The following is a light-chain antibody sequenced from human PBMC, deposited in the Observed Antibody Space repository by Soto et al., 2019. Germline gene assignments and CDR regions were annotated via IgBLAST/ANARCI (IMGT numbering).Light chain of an antibody. CDR2: DNG. V-gene: IGLV1-51*01. CDR3: ATWDSSLSAVV. Sequence: QSVLTQPPSVSAAPGQKVSISCSGATSNVGNNYVSWYQHLPGTAPKLLIYDNGKRPSGIPDRFSGSKSGTSATLGITGLQTGDEADYYCATWDSSLSAVVFGGGTKLTVL. CDR1: TSNVGNNY. J-gene: IGLJ3*02.